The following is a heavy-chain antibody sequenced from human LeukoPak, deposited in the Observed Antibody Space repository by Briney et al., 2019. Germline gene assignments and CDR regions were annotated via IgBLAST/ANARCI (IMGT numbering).Heavy chain of an antibody. Sequence: SSETPSLTCAVYGGSFSGYYWSWIRQPPGKGLEWIGEINHSGSTNYNPSLKSRVTISVDTSKNQFSLKLSSVTAADTAVYYCARGPLNWNDGNYFDYWGQGTLVTVSS. V-gene: IGHV4-34*01. CDR2: INHSGST. CDR1: GGSFSGYY. J-gene: IGHJ4*02. D-gene: IGHD1-1*01. CDR3: ARGPLNWNDGNYFDY.